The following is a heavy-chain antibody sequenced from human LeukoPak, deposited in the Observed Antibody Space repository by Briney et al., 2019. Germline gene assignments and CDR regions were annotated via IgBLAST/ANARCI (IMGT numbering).Heavy chain of an antibody. J-gene: IGHJ3*02. V-gene: IGHV1-18*01. CDR2: ISAYNGNT. Sequence: ASVKVSCKASGYTFTSDGISWVRQAPGQGLEWMGWISAYNGNTNYAQKLQGRVTMTTDTSTSTAYMELRSLRSDDTAVYYCARDHRPRITMVRGRGDAFDIWGQGTMVTVSS. D-gene: IGHD3-10*01. CDR3: ARDHRPRITMVRGRGDAFDI. CDR1: GYTFTSDG.